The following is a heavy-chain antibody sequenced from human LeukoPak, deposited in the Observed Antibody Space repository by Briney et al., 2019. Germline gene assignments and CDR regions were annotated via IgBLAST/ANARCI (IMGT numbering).Heavy chain of an antibody. CDR3: ARGVFRSSRWFDP. V-gene: IGHV1-8*01. Sequence: PSVKLSCKVSGYIFTSYDINWVRQPTGQGLEWMGCLNPNSGNTGYAQKFEGRVTMTRNTSISTAYMELSSLRSEDTAVYYCARGVFRSSRWFDPWGQGTLVTVSS. D-gene: IGHD6-6*01. CDR2: LNPNSGNT. J-gene: IGHJ5*02. CDR1: GYIFTSYD.